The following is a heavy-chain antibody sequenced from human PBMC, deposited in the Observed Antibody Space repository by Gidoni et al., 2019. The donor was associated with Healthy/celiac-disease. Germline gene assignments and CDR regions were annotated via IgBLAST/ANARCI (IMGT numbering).Heavy chain of an antibody. Sequence: QVQLVESGGGVVQPGRSLRLSGAASGFTFSSYGRPWVRQAPGKGLGWVAVIWYDGSNTYFADSVKGRFTISRYNSKNTLYLQMTSLRAEDTAVYYCATEESGGGDYGDYGGLDYWGQGTLVTVSS. CDR2: IWYDGSNT. CDR3: ATEESGGGDYGDYGGLDY. J-gene: IGHJ4*02. D-gene: IGHD4-17*01. CDR1: GFTFSSYG. V-gene: IGHV3-33*01.